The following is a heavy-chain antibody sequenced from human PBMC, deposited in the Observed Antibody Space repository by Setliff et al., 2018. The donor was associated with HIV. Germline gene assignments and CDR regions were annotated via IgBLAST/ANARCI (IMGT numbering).Heavy chain of an antibody. Sequence: RLSCAASGFTFSSYGMHWVRQAPGKGLEWVAFIRCDGSNEYYADSVKGRFTISRDSFKNTLYLQMNSLRAEDTAVYYCARESLVGATYQRAFDIWGQGTMVTVSS. D-gene: IGHD1-26*01. CDR3: ARESLVGATYQRAFDI. V-gene: IGHV3-30*02. CDR2: IRCDGSNE. CDR1: GFTFSSYG. J-gene: IGHJ3*02.